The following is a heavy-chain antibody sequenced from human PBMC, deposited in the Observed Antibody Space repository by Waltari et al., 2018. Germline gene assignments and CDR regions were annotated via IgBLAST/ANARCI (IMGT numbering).Heavy chain of an antibody. CDR3: ARHATAAGASSFT. Sequence: QVQLRESGPGLVRPSETLSLTCTVSGGSISNNAYYWGWIRQPPGKGLEWIGSIYYSGNTNDNPARKSRVTISVDTSKNQFYLKLTSVTAADTAVYYVARHATAAGASSFTWGQGTLVIVSS. V-gene: IGHV4-39*01. J-gene: IGHJ4*02. CDR2: IYYSGNT. CDR1: GGSISNNAYY. D-gene: IGHD6-13*01.